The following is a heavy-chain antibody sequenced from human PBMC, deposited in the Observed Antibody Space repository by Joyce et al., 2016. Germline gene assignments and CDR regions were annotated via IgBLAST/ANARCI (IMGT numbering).Heavy chain of an antibody. CDR2: ISTYNGNT. J-gene: IGHJ4*02. D-gene: IGHD3-10*01. Sequence: QVQLMQSGTEVKKPGASVKVSCKASNYTFTDYGITWVRQAPGQGLEWMGWISTYNGNTHFAQKFQGRVAMTTDTSTSTAYMELRSLRSDDTAVYYCARDRIRIYLEFWGQGTLVTVSS. CDR1: NYTFTDYG. CDR3: ARDRIRIYLEF. V-gene: IGHV1-18*01.